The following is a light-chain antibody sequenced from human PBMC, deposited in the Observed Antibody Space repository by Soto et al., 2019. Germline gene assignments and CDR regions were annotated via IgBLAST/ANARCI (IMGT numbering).Light chain of an antibody. Sequence: EIVLTQSPATLSLSPGERATLSCRASQSVSSYLAWYQQKPGQAPRLLIYGISTRATGISDRFSGSGSGTEFTLTISSLQSEDFAVYYCQQYSNWPPITFGQGTRLEI. CDR3: QQYSNWPPIT. J-gene: IGKJ5*01. CDR2: GIS. CDR1: QSVSSY. V-gene: IGKV3D-15*01.